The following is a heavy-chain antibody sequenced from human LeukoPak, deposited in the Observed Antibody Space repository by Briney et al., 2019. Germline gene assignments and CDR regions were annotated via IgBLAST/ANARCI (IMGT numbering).Heavy chain of an antibody. Sequence: SVKVSCKASGGTFSSYAISWVRQAPGQGLEWMGGIIPIFGTENYAQKFQGRVTITTDESTSTAYMELSSLRSEDTAVYYCARTSDGEDYYYYMDVWGKGTTVTVSS. CDR1: GGTFSSYA. D-gene: IGHD4-17*01. CDR2: IIPIFGTE. J-gene: IGHJ6*03. V-gene: IGHV1-69*05. CDR3: ARTSDGEDYYYYMDV.